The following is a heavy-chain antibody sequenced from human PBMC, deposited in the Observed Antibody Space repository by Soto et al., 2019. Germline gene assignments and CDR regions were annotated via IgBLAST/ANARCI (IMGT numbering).Heavy chain of an antibody. J-gene: IGHJ6*02. CDR3: AKDQGYRDPYYYYYGMDV. V-gene: IGHV3-30*18. D-gene: IGHD5-12*01. CDR1: GLPFSSYG. Sequence: GGSLSLSCAASGLPFSSYGMHWVRQAPGKGLEWVAVISYDGSNKYYADSVKGRFTISRDNSKNTLYLQMNSLRVEDTAVYYCAKDQGYRDPYYYYYGMDVWGQGTTVTVSS. CDR2: ISYDGSNK.